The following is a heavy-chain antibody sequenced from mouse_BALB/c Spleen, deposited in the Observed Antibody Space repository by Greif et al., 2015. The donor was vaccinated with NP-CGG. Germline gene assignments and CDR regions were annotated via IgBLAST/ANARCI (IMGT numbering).Heavy chain of an antibody. J-gene: IGHJ1*01. Sequence: VQLQQSGAELVKPGASVKLSCTASGFNIKDTYMHWVKQRPEQGLEWIGRIDPANGNTKYDPKFQGKATITADTPSNTAYLQLSSLTSEDTAVYYCARWDWYFDVWGAGTTVTVSS. V-gene: IGHV14-3*02. CDR3: ARWDWYFDV. CDR1: GFNIKDTY. CDR2: IDPANGNT.